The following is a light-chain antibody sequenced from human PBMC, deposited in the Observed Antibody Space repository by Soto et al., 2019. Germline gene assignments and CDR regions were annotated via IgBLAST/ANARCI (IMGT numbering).Light chain of an antibody. J-gene: IGKJ4*01. CDR3: QQYRNWPRT. CDR2: GAS. Sequence: EIVMTQSPATLSVSPGERATLSCRASQSIASNLVWYQQKPGQAPRLLMYGASSRATGVPARFSGSGSGTEFTLTISSLQSEDFAVYYCQQYRNWPRTFGGGTKVEIK. CDR1: QSIASN. V-gene: IGKV3-15*01.